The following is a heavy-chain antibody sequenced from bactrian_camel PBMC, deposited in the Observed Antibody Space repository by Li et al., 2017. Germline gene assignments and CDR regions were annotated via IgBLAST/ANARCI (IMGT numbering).Heavy chain of an antibody. CDR1: GVTSTADTANAYC. Sequence: VQLVESGGGSVQEGGSLALSCVVSGVTSTADTANAYCFAWFRQFPGKAREGVAAIDGYGEVTYTDSVKGRFTISQDNAKNTLYLQMSSLEPEDTAMYYCAAVPELGHLTPIEALGVITPGQHWGQGTQVTVS. J-gene: IGHJ4*01. D-gene: IGHD7*01. CDR3: AAVPELGHLTPIEALGVITPGQH. V-gene: IGHV3S26*01. CDR2: IDGYGEVT.